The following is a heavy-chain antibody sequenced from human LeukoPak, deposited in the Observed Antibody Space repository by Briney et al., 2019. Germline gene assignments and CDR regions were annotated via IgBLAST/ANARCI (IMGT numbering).Heavy chain of an antibody. CDR1: GFTFSSYG. Sequence: GGSLRLSCAASGFTFSSYGMHWVRQAPGKGLEWVAVISYDGSNKYYADSVKGRFFISRDNSKNTLYLQMNSLRAEDTAVYFCAKVGIEVVVAATSMDVWGQGTTVTVSS. J-gene: IGHJ6*02. V-gene: IGHV3-30*18. D-gene: IGHD2-15*01. CDR2: ISYDGSNK. CDR3: AKVGIEVVVAATSMDV.